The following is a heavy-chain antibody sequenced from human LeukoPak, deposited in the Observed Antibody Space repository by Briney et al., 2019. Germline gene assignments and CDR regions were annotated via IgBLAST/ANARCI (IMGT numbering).Heavy chain of an antibody. CDR2: INPSGGST. CDR3: ARGSEYYYYYMDV. CDR1: GGTFSSYA. Sequence: ASVKVSCKASGGTFSSYAISWVRQAPGQGLEWMGIINPSGGSTSYAQKFQGRVTMTRDTSTSTVYMELSSLRSEDTAVYYCARGSEYYYYYMDVWGKGTTVTVSS. V-gene: IGHV1-46*01. J-gene: IGHJ6*03.